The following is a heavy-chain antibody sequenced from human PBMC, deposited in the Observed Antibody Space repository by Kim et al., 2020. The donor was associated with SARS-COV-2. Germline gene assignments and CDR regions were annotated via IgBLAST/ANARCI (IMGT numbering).Heavy chain of an antibody. V-gene: IGHV3-64*02. CDR1: GFIFSTYA. D-gene: IGHD2-2*01. J-gene: IGHJ4*02. CDR3: AREGRHCSGTACYLFDY. Sequence: GGSLRLSCAASGFIFSTYAMHWVRQAPGKGPEYVSAISSNGADPYYADSVKGRFTISRDNSKNMLYLQMGSLRAEDMAVYYCAREGRHCSGTACYLFDYWGQGTVVTVSS. CDR2: ISSNGADP.